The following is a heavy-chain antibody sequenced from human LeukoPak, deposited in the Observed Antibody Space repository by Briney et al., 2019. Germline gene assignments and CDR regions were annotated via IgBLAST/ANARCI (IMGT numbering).Heavy chain of an antibody. CDR3: ARDGPVSSFDY. Sequence: GGSLRLSCAASGFTFSSYSMNWVRQAPGKGLEWVSSISSSSSYIYYADSEKGRFTISRDNAKNSLYLQMNSLRAEDTAVYYCARDGPVSSFDYWGQGTLVTVSS. CDR1: GFTFSSYS. CDR2: ISSSSSYI. J-gene: IGHJ4*02. V-gene: IGHV3-21*01.